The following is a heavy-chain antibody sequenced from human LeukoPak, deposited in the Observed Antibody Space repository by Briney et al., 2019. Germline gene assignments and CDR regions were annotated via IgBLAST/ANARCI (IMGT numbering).Heavy chain of an antibody. CDR2: ISAYNGNT. V-gene: IGHV1-18*01. D-gene: IGHD3-22*01. CDR3: ARSTGKAAYYYDSSGPYYHYMDV. CDR1: GYTFTSYG. J-gene: IGHJ6*03. Sequence: ASVKVSCKASGYTFTSYGISWVRQAPGQGLEWMGWISAYNGNTNYAQKLQGRVTMITDTSTSTAYMELRSLRSDDTAVYYCARSTGKAAYYYDSSGPYYHYMDVWGKGTTVTVSS.